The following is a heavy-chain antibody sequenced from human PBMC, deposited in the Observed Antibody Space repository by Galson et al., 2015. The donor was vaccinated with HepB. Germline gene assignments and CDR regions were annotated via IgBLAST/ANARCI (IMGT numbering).Heavy chain of an antibody. V-gene: IGHV3-21*01. CDR1: GFTFSSYS. D-gene: IGHD2-2*01. J-gene: IGHJ4*02. CDR3: IGYCSSTSCYRPSPPDY. CDR2: ISSSSSYI. Sequence: SLRLSCAASGFTFSSYSMNWVRQAPGKGLEWVSSISSSSSYIYYADSVKGRFTISRDNAKNSLYLQMNSLRAEDTAVYYCIGYCSSTSCYRPSPPDYWGQGTLVTVSS.